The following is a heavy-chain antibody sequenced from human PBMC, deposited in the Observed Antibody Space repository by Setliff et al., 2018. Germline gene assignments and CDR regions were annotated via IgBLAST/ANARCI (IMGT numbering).Heavy chain of an antibody. CDR2: LNPNSGGT. Sequence: ASVKVSCKASGYTFTGYHIHWVRQAPGQGLEWMGCLNPNSGGTNSTRKFEGCVTTTRDTSISAAYMELSSLKSNDTAVYYCARGKYDILTGEYYFDFWGQGTLVTVSS. J-gene: IGHJ4*02. CDR1: GYTFTGYH. D-gene: IGHD3-9*01. CDR3: ARGKYDILTGEYYFDF. V-gene: IGHV1-2*04.